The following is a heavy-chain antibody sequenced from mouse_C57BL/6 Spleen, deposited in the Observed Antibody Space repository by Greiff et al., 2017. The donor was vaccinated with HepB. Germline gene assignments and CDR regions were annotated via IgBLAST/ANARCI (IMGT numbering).Heavy chain of an antibody. CDR1: GYAFSSSW. Sequence: QVQLKQSGPELVKPGASVKISCKASGYAFSSSWMNWVKQRPGKGLEWIGRIYPGDGDTNYNGKFKGKATLTADKSSSTAYMQLSSLTSEDSAVYFCANYYGSRGYFDYWGQGTTLTVSS. V-gene: IGHV1-82*01. CDR2: IYPGDGDT. D-gene: IGHD1-1*01. J-gene: IGHJ2*01. CDR3: ANYYGSRGYFDY.